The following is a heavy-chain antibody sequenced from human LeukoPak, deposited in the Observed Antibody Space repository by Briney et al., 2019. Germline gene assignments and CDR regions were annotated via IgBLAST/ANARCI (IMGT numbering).Heavy chain of an antibody. J-gene: IGHJ4*02. V-gene: IGHV3-48*03. D-gene: IGHD6-19*01. Sequence: GGSLRLSCAASGFTFSSYEMNWVRQAPGKGLEWVSYISSSGSTIYYAYSVKGRFTISRDNAKNSLYLQMNSLRAEDTAVYYCARDRGAVAGTSTGYWGQGTLVTVSS. CDR1: GFTFSSYE. CDR2: ISSSGSTI. CDR3: ARDRGAVAGTSTGY.